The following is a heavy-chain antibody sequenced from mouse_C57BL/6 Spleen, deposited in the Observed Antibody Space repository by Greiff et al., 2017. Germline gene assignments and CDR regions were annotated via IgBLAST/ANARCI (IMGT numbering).Heavy chain of an antibody. CDR1: GFSLTSYA. V-gene: IGHV2-9-1*01. CDR2: IWTGGGT. CDR3: ARNYDYDWYIDV. J-gene: IGHJ1*03. D-gene: IGHD2-4*01. Sequence: VQLVESGPGLVAPSQRLSITCTVSGFSLTSYAISWVRQPPGKGLEWLGVIWTGGGTNYNSALKSSLSISKENSNSQVFLKMNSLQTDDTARYYCARNYDYDWYIDVWGTGTTVTVSS.